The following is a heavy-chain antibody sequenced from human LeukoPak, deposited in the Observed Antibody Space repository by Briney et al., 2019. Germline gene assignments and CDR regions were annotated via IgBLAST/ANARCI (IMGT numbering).Heavy chain of an antibody. J-gene: IGHJ5*02. CDR2: INHSGST. CDR1: GGSFSGYY. Sequence: SETLSLTCAVYGGSFSGYYWSWIRQPPGKGLEWIGEINHSGSTNYNPSLKSRVTISVDTSKNQFSLKLSSVTAADTAVYYRARDLSGGSTNWFDPWGQGTLVTVSS. V-gene: IGHV4-34*01. D-gene: IGHD2-15*01. CDR3: ARDLSGGSTNWFDP.